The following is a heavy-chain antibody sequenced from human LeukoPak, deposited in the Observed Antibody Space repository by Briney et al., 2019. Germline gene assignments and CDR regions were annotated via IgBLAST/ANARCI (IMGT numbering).Heavy chain of an antibody. D-gene: IGHD6-13*01. J-gene: IGHJ5*02. CDR3: ARDHEGIASP. CDR2: IYYSGST. Sequence: SETLSLTCTVSGGSVSSVTYYWSWLRRPPGTGLEWIGSIYYSGSTNYNPSLNSRVTISVDTSKNQFSLKLTSVTTADTAVYYCARDHEGIASPWGQGTLVTVSS. V-gene: IGHV4-61*01. CDR1: GGSVSSVTYY.